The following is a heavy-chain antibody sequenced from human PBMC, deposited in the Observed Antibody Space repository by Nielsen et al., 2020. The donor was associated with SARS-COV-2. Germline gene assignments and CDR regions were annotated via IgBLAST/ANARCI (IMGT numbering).Heavy chain of an antibody. V-gene: IGHV3-33*05. D-gene: IGHD2-21*02. CDR2: ISYDGSNK. Sequence: GESLKISCAASGFTFSSYGMHWVRQAPGKGLEWVAVISYDGSNKYYADSVKGRFTISRDNSKNTLYLQMNSLRAEDTAVYYCANRGGAYCGGDCYGWGQGTLVTVSS. CDR3: ANRGGAYCGGDCYG. J-gene: IGHJ4*02. CDR1: GFTFSSYG.